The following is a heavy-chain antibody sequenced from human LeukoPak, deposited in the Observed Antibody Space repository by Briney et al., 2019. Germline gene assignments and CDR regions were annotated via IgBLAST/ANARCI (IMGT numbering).Heavy chain of an antibody. Sequence: TSQILSLTCTVSGASISSGDYYWSWIRQPPGKGLEWIGYMYSSGTTYYNPSLKSRLTISVDTSKNQFSLKLTSVTAADTAVYYCARDRYYDFWSGNDAFDIWGQGTMVTVSS. V-gene: IGHV4-30-4*08. D-gene: IGHD3-3*01. J-gene: IGHJ3*02. CDR3: ARDRYYDFWSGNDAFDI. CDR1: GASISSGDYY. CDR2: MYSSGTT.